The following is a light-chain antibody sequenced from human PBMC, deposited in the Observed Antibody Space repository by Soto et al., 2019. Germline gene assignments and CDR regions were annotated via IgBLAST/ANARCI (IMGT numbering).Light chain of an antibody. Sequence: QSVLTQPPSTSGTPGQRVTISCSGSSSNIGSYTVNWYQHLPGTAPKLLIYSNNQRPSGVPDRFSGSKSGTSASLAVSGLQSEDEADYYCAAWDGSLNGYVFGTGTKLTVL. CDR1: SSNIGSYT. V-gene: IGLV1-44*01. J-gene: IGLJ1*01. CDR2: SNN. CDR3: AAWDGSLNGYV.